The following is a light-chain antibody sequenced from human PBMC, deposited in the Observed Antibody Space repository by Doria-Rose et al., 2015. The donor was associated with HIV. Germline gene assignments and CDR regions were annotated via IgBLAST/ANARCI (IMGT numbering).Light chain of an antibody. CDR3: MQALQTPYT. J-gene: IGKJ2*01. V-gene: IGKV2-28*01. CDR1: QSLLHTIGYNY. Sequence: PLSLPVTPGQPASISCRSSQSLLHTIGYNYLDWYLQKPGQSPQLLIYLGSNRASGVPDRFSGSGSGTGFTLKISRVEAEDVGVYYCMQALQTPYTFGQGTKLEIK. CDR2: LGS.